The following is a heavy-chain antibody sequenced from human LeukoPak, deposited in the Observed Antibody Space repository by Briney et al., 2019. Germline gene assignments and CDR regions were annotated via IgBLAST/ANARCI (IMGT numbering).Heavy chain of an antibody. V-gene: IGHV3-53*01. CDR1: GFIASSNY. Sequence: PGVALRLSCVVSGFIASSNYMTWVRQAPGQGLDWISLIYSGGSTYYADSVMGRFTISIDNSKTTLFLQLNPLKAEDTAVYYCATGGRSGVALEQWGQGTLVTVSS. J-gene: IGHJ4*02. CDR3: ATGGRSGVALEQ. D-gene: IGHD1/OR15-1a*01. CDR2: IYSGGST.